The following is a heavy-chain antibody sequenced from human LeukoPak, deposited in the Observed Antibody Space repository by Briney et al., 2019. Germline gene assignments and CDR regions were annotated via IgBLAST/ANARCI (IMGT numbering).Heavy chain of an antibody. D-gene: IGHD1-26*01. CDR3: AKRPPYSDTWFVMDV. Sequence: PGGSLRLSCAASGFIFSGFAMSWVRQAPGKGLEWVSTITGSASGTYYADSVKGRLTISRDNSKNTMFLQMNSLRAENTAVYYCAKRPPYSDTWFVMDVWGQGTTVTVSS. V-gene: IGHV3-23*01. CDR2: ITGSASGT. J-gene: IGHJ6*02. CDR1: GFIFSGFA.